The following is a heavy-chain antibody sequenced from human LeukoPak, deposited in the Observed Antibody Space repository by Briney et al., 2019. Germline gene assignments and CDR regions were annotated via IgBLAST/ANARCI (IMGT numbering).Heavy chain of an antibody. J-gene: IGHJ4*02. V-gene: IGHV6-1*01. CDR3: ASPFFEPGASFDY. D-gene: IGHD1-14*01. CDR2: TYYRSKWYN. CDR1: GDSVSSNSAA. Sequence: SQTRSLTCAISGDSVSSNSAAWDWIRQSPSRGLEWLGRTYYRSKWYNDYAVSVKSRITINPDTSKNQFSLQLNSVTPEDTAVYYCASPFFEPGASFDYWGRGTLVTVSS.